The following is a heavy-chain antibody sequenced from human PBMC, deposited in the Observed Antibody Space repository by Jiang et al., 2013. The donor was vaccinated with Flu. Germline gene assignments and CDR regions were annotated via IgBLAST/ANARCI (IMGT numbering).Heavy chain of an antibody. Sequence: TTYADPVKGQFTLSRDNSKNTLFLQMTSLRAEDTAVYYCAKRGGGGYFDYWGQGTLVTVSS. V-gene: IGHV3-23*01. D-gene: IGHD2-15*01. CDR3: AKRGGGGYFDY. CDR2: T. J-gene: IGHJ4*02.